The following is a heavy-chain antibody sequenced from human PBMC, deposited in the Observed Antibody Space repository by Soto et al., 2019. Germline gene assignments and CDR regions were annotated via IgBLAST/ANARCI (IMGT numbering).Heavy chain of an antibody. CDR3: AKALNLYYVSSGYYSAFDY. Sequence: GGSLRLSCAASGFTFNNYGMHWVRQAPGKGLEWVAVISYDGSTKYYADSVKGRFTISRDNSRNTLDLQMNSLRAEDTAMYYCAKALNLYYVSSGYYSAFDYWGQGTLVTVSS. CDR1: GFTFNNYG. CDR2: ISYDGSTK. D-gene: IGHD3-22*01. V-gene: IGHV3-30*18. J-gene: IGHJ4*02.